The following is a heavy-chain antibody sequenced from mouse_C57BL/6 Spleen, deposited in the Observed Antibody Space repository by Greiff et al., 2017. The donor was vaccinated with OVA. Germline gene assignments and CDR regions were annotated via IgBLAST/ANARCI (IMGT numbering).Heavy chain of an antibody. J-gene: IGHJ2*01. D-gene: IGHD4-1*01. CDR3: ARDRGTGTDYFDY. CDR2: ISYDGSN. CDR1: GYSITSGYY. V-gene: IGHV3-6*01. Sequence: VQLKQSGPGLVKPSQSLSLTCSVTGYSITSGYYWNWIRQFPGNKLEWMGYISYDGSNNYNPSLKNRISITRDTSKNQFFLKLNSVTTEDTATYYCARDRGTGTDYFDYWGQGTTLTVSS.